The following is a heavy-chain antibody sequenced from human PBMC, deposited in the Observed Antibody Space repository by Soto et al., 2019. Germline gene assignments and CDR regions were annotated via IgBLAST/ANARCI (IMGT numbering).Heavy chain of an antibody. CDR3: ARRGYGGRWHNVYMDV. V-gene: IGHV3-64*01. CDR1: GFTFSNYE. D-gene: IGHD2-15*01. CDR2: ISNNGAHT. J-gene: IGHJ6*03. Sequence: EAQLVESGGGLVQPGGSLRLSCAASGFTFSNYEMHWVRQAPGKGLEYVSGISNNGAHTDYAKSVKCRFTISRDNSENTLDLQMGSLRAEDMASYYSARRGYGGRWHNVYMDVWGKGTTVTVSS.